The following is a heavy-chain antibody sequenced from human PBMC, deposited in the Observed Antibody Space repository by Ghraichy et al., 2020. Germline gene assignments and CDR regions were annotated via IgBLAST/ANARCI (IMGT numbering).Heavy chain of an antibody. J-gene: IGHJ6*03. V-gene: IGHV4-61*02. CDR1: GGSISGGISY. Sequence: SETLSLTCSASGGSISGGISYWSWIRQPAGEGLEWIGRIYASGSTNYNPSLKSRVTMSLDMSKNQFSLPLSSVTAADTAVYDCARVPHSGYYYYMDVWGKGSSVTVSS. D-gene: IGHD3-10*01. CDR3: ARVPHSGYYYYMDV. CDR2: IYASGST.